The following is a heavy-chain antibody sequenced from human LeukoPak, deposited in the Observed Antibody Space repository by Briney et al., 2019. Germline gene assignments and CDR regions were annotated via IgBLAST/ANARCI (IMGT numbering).Heavy chain of an antibody. CDR2: IRYDGSNK. D-gene: IGHD1-26*01. Sequence: GGSLRLSCAASGFTFSSYSMNWVRQAPGKGLEWVAFIRYDGSNKYYADSVKGRFTISRDNSKNTLYLQMNSLRAEDTAVYYCAITIAGATQYYFDYWGQGTLVTVSS. J-gene: IGHJ4*02. V-gene: IGHV3-30*02. CDR1: GFTFSSYS. CDR3: AITIAGATQYYFDY.